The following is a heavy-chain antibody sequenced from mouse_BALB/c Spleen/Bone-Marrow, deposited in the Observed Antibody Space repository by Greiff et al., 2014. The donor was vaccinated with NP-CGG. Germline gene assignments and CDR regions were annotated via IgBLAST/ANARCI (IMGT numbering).Heavy chain of an antibody. V-gene: IGHV1-14*01. CDR2: INPYNDGT. CDR3: ARGGYYGTSLYWYFDV. D-gene: IGHD1-1*01. CDR1: GYTFTSYV. Sequence: LQQSGPELAKPGASVKMSCKASGYTFTSYVIHWVKQKPGQGLEWIGYINPYNDGTKYNEKFKGKATLTSDKSSSTAYMELSSLTSEDSAVYYCARGGYYGTSLYWYFDVWGAGTTVTVSS. J-gene: IGHJ1*01.